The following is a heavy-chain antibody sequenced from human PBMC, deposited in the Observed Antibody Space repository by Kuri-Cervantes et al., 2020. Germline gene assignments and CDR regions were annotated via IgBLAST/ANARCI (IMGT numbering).Heavy chain of an antibody. CDR3: ARAEYSSGWYVYFDY. Sequence: SETLSLTCTVSGYSISSSNWWGWIRQPPGKGLEWIGYIYYSGSTNYNPSLKSRVTISVDTSKNQFSLKLSSVTAADTAVYYCARAEYSSGWYVYFDYWGQGTQVTVSS. D-gene: IGHD6-19*01. CDR2: IYYSGST. J-gene: IGHJ4*02. V-gene: IGHV4-28*03. CDR1: GYSISSSNW.